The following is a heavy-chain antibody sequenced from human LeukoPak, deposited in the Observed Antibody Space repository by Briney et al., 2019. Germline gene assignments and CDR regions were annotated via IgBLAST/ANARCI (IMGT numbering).Heavy chain of an antibody. CDR1: GFTFDDYA. D-gene: IGHD2-2*01. CDR3: AKGGGYCSSTSCYGGGFDY. CDR2: ISWNRGSI. Sequence: GRSLRLSCAASGFTFDDYAMHWVRQAPGKGLEWVSGISWNRGSIGYADSVKGRFTISRDNAKNSLYLQMNSLRAADTALYYCAKGGGYCSSTSCYGGGFDYWGQGTLVTVSS. V-gene: IGHV3-9*01. J-gene: IGHJ4*02.